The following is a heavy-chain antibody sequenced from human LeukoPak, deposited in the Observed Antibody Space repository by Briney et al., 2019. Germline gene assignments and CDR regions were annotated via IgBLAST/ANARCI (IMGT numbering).Heavy chain of an antibody. CDR1: GFTFSSYG. CDR2: IWYDGSNK. CDR3: ARDSGSYGLPDAFDI. J-gene: IGHJ3*02. D-gene: IGHD5-18*01. Sequence: GRSLRLSCAASGFTFSSYGMHWVRQAPGKGLEWVAVIWYDGSNKYYADSVKGRFTISRDNSKNTLYLQINSLRAEDTAVYYCARDSGSYGLPDAFDIWGQGTMVTVSS. V-gene: IGHV3-33*01.